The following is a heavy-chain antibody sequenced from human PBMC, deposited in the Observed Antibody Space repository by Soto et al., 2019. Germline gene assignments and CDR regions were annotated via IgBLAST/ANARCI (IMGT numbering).Heavy chain of an antibody. CDR2: IWYDGSNK. Sequence: PGGSLRLSCAASGFIFSNYGMHWVRQAPGKGLEWVAVIWYDGSNKYYVDSVKGRFTISRDNSKNTLYLQMNSLRDEDTAVYYCARGGRATVTGGMDVWGQGTTVTVSS. V-gene: IGHV3-33*01. CDR1: GFIFSNYG. D-gene: IGHD4-17*01. J-gene: IGHJ6*02. CDR3: ARGGRATVTGGMDV.